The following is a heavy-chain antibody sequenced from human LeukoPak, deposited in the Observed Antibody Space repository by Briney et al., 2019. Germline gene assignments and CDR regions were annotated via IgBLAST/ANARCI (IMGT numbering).Heavy chain of an antibody. V-gene: IGHV4-4*02. CDR1: GGSINSSHW. Sequence: SETLSLTCTVSGGSINSSHWWSWVRQSPGKGLEWIGNTYHSDYTNYNPSLKSRATISVDKSKNQLSLKVTSVTAADTAMYYCARDSKSTADAFDIWGQGTMVTVSS. CDR2: TYHSDYT. J-gene: IGHJ3*02. D-gene: IGHD5/OR15-5a*01. CDR3: ARDSKSTADAFDI.